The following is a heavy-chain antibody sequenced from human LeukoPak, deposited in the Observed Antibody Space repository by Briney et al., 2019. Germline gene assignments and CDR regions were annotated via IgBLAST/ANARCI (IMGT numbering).Heavy chain of an antibody. V-gene: IGHV3-48*01. CDR2: ISSSGTTI. CDR1: TLTFSSYS. Sequence: GGSLRLSCAASTLTFSSYSMTGVRKAQGKGREGVAYISSSGTTIYYTGSVKGRFTIYRDNAKNSLYLQMNCLLAEDTAVYYGATRIAAAGIKWPGYDYWGQGTLITVSS. D-gene: IGHD6-13*01. CDR3: ATRIAAAGIKWPGYDY. J-gene: IGHJ4*02.